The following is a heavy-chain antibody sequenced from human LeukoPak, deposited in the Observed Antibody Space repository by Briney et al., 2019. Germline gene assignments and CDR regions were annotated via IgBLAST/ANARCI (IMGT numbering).Heavy chain of an antibody. V-gene: IGHV4-34*01. CDR3: ARYDYGDYALDY. CDR2: INHSGST. CDR1: GGSFSGYY. J-gene: IGHJ4*02. Sequence: PSETLSLTCAVYGGSFSGYYWSWIRQPPGKGLEWIGEINHSGSTNYNPSLKSRVTISVDTSKNQFSLKLSSVTAAGTAVYYCARYDYGDYALDYWGQGTLVTVSS. D-gene: IGHD4-17*01.